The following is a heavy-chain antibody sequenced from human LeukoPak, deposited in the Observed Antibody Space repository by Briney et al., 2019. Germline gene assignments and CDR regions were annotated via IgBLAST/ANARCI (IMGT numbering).Heavy chain of an antibody. CDR3: ARGGYAFPLDP. D-gene: IGHD5-12*01. J-gene: IGHJ5*02. Sequence: GGSLRLSCAASGFTFSSYEMNWVRQAPGKGLEWVSYISSSGSTIYYADSVKGRFTISRDNAKNSLYLQMNSLRAEDTAVYYCARGGYAFPLDPWGQGTLVTVSS. V-gene: IGHV3-48*03. CDR1: GFTFSSYE. CDR2: ISSSGSTI.